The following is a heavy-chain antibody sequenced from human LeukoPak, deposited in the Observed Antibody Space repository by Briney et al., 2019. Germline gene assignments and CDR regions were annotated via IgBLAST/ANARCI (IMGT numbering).Heavy chain of an antibody. CDR1: GGSISSYY. Sequence: SETLSLTCTVSGGSISSYYWSWIRQPAGKGLEWIGRIYTSGSTNYNPSLKSRVTMSIDTSKNQVSLKLSSVTAADTAVYYCARRSSRYYGSGSYRKYYFDYWGQGTLVTVSS. D-gene: IGHD3-10*01. V-gene: IGHV4-4*07. CDR2: IYTSGST. CDR3: ARRSSRYYGSGSYRKYYFDY. J-gene: IGHJ4*02.